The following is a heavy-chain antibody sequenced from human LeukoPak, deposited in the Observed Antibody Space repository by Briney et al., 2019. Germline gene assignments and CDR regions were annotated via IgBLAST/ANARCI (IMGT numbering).Heavy chain of an antibody. Sequence: KASETLSLTCTVSGGSISSNNYYWGWIRQPPGKGLDWIGTIYYSGTTFCDPSLKSRVTISVDTSKNQFSLKLMSVTAADTAVYYCARHYMVRGVIWFDPWGQGTLVTVSS. J-gene: IGHJ5*02. CDR1: GGSISSNNYY. CDR2: IYYSGTT. CDR3: ARHYMVRGVIWFDP. V-gene: IGHV4-39*01. D-gene: IGHD3-10*01.